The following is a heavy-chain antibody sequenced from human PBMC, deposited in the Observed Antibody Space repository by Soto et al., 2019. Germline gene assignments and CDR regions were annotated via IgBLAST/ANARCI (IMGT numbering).Heavy chain of an antibody. V-gene: IGHV5-51*01. CDR1: GYSFTNYW. J-gene: IGHJ5*02. Sequence: GESLKISCEGSGYSFTNYWIGWVRQMPGKGLEWMGIVNPDDSTITYSQSFQGQVIISADKSVRSAYLQWSSLKDSDTATYYCVRRFCSGTPCRFNWFDPWGQGTLVTVSS. CDR2: VNPDDSTI. CDR3: VRRFCSGTPCRFNWFDP. D-gene: IGHD2-15*01.